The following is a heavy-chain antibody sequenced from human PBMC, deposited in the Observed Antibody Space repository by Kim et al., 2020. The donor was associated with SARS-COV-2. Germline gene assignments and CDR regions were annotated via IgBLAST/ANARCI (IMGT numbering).Heavy chain of an antibody. D-gene: IGHD3-16*01. V-gene: IGHV3-74*01. CDR3: SSLATGYVWGKFDY. J-gene: IGHJ4*02. Sequence: AEPVKGRFTISRDNPKNTLYLQMTSLSAEDTAVYYCSSLATGYVWGKFDYWGQGTLVTVSS.